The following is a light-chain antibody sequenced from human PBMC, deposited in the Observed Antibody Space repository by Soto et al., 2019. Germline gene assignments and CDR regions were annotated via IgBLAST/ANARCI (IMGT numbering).Light chain of an antibody. CDR1: SSDVGSYSL. J-gene: IGLJ1*01. V-gene: IGLV2-23*01. Sequence: LTQPASVSGSPGQSITTSCTGTSSDVGSYSLLSWYQHHPGKAPKLIIYEDIKGPSGVSNRFSGSKSGNTASLRISGLQAEDEADYYCYTYAGGSTYLFGTGTKVT. CDR2: EDI. CDR3: YTYAGGSTYL.